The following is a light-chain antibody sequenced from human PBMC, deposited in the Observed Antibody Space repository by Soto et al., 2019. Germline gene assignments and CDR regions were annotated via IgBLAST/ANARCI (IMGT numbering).Light chain of an antibody. Sequence: DIQMTQSPSSLSASVGDRVTITCRASQSISSYLNWHQQKPGKAPKLLIYAASSLQSGVPSRFSGSGSGTDFTLTISSLQPEDFATYYCQQSYSTLPFTFGPGTKVDIK. V-gene: IGKV1-39*01. CDR2: AAS. J-gene: IGKJ3*01. CDR3: QQSYSTLPFT. CDR1: QSISSY.